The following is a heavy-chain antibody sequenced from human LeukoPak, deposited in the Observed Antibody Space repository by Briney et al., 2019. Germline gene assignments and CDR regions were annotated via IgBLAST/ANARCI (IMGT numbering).Heavy chain of an antibody. CDR3: ARDIVVVPAAPGSFDY. J-gene: IGHJ4*02. D-gene: IGHD2-2*01. CDR1: GYTFTSYY. CDR2: INPSGGST. V-gene: IGHV1-46*01. Sequence: ASVKVSCKASGYTFTSYYMHWVRQAPGQGLEWMGIINPSGGSTSYAQKFQGRVTMTRDTSTSTVYMELSSLRSEDTAVYYCARDIVVVPAAPGSFDYWGQGTLVTVSS.